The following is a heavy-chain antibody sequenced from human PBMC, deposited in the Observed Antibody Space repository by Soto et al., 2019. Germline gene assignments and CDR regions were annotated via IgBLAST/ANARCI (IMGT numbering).Heavy chain of an antibody. J-gene: IGHJ4*02. CDR2: INHSGST. Sequence: ASETLSLTCAVYGGFFSGYYWSWIRQPPGKGLEWIGEINHSGSTNYNPSLKSRVTISVDTSKNQFSLKLSSVTAADTAVYYCAIHQVVYVRGLYFFDFWSQGTLVTVSS. CDR1: GGFFSGYY. CDR3: AIHQVVYVRGLYFFDF. D-gene: IGHD3-10*02. V-gene: IGHV4-34*01.